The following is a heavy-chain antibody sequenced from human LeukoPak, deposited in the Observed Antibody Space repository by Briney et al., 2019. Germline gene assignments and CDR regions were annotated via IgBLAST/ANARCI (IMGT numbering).Heavy chain of an antibody. J-gene: IGHJ4*02. D-gene: IGHD3-22*01. V-gene: IGHV1-2*02. CDR2: INPNSGGT. CDR3: ARWVPEDSSGSYARDC. CDR1: GYTFTAYY. Sequence: GASVKVSCKASGYTFTAYYIHWVRQAPGQGLEWMGWINPNSGGTNFAQRFQGRVTMTRDTSISTAYMELSRLRSDDTAVYYCARWVPEDSSGSYARDCWGQGTQVTVSS.